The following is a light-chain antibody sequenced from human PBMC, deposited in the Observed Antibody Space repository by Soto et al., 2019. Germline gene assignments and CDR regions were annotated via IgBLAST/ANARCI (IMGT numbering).Light chain of an antibody. V-gene: IGLV2-23*01. CDR1: SCDIGSYNL. CDR3: SSYAGGGTV. Sequence: QSALTQPASVSGSPGQSITISCAGTSCDIGSYNLVSWYQQHPGKAPKLMIFECSKRPSGVSDRFSGSKSGNTASLTISGIQAEDEADYYCSSYAGGGTVFGGGTKLTVL. CDR2: ECS. J-gene: IGLJ2*01.